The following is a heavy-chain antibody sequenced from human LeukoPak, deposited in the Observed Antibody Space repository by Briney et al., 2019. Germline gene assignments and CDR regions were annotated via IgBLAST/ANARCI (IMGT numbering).Heavy chain of an antibody. J-gene: IGHJ4*02. CDR3: ARDLYIAVAGGFDY. D-gene: IGHD6-19*01. CDR2: INPNSGGT. Sequence: ASLKVSCKASGYTFTGYYMHWVRQAPGQGLEWMGWINPNSGGTNYAQKFQGRVTMTRDTSTSTAYMELSRLRSDDTAVYYCARDLYIAVAGGFDYWGQGTLVT. CDR1: GYTFTGYY. V-gene: IGHV1-2*02.